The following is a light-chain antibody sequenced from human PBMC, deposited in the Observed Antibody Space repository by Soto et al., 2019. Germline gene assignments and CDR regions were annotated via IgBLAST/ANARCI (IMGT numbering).Light chain of an antibody. CDR3: SSYITSTTLVV. CDR2: DVS. J-gene: IGLJ2*01. V-gene: IGLV2-14*03. Sequence: QSALTQPASVSGSPGQSITISCTGISSDVGGYNYVSWYQHHPCKAPKLMIYDVSNRPSGVSDRFSGSKSGNTASLTISGLQAEDEADYYCSSYITSTTLVVFGGGTQLTVL. CDR1: SSDVGGYNY.